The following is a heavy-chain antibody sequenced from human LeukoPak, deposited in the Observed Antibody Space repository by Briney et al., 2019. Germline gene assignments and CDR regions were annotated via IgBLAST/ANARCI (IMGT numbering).Heavy chain of an antibody. V-gene: IGHV4-61*02. CDR1: GNSISSGDNY. CDR2: IYTSGST. J-gene: IGHJ6*03. D-gene: IGHD1-1*01. CDR3: ARVSWFPGTSYYYMDV. Sequence: PSQTLSLTCTASGNSISSGDNYWSWIRQPAGKGLEWIGRIYTSGSTNYNPSLKSRVTISVDTSKNQFSLKLSSVTAADTAVYYCARVSWFPGTSYYYMDVWGKGTTVTVSS.